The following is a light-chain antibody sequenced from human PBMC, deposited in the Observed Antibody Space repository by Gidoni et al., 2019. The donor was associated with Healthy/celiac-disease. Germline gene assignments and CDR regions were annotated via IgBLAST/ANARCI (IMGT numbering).Light chain of an antibody. V-gene: IGKV1-39*01. CDR3: QQSYSTPT. Sequence: DIQMTQSPSSLSASVGDRVTITCRESQSISSYLNWYQQKPGKAPKLLIYAASSLQSGVPSRFSGSGSGTEFTRTISSLQPEDFATYYCQQSYSTPTFGQGTKVEIK. J-gene: IGKJ1*01. CDR1: QSISSY. CDR2: AAS.